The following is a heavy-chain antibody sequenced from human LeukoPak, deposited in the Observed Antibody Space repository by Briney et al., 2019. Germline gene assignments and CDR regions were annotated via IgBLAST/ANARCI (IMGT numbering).Heavy chain of an antibody. Sequence: ASVKVSCKASGYTFTSYGISWVRQAPGQGLEWMGWINPNSGGTNYAQKFQGRVTMTRDTSISTAYMELSRLRSDDTAVYYCARVWTTYFDYWGQGTLVTVSS. D-gene: IGHD3/OR15-3a*01. CDR3: ARVWTTYFDY. V-gene: IGHV1-2*02. J-gene: IGHJ4*02. CDR2: INPNSGGT. CDR1: GYTFTSYG.